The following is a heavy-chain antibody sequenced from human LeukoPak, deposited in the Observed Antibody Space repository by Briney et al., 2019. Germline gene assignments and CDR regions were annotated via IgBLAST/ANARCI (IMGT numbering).Heavy chain of an antibody. J-gene: IGHJ4*02. CDR3: VRGAFYDSSGYFDY. D-gene: IGHD3-22*01. V-gene: IGHV1-18*01. Sequence: ASVKVSCKASGYTFTGYGISWVRQAPGQGLEWMGWISAYNGNTNHAQKLQGRVTMTTDTSTSTAYMELRSLRSDDTAVYYCVRGAFYDSSGYFDYWGQGTPVTVSS. CDR2: ISAYNGNT. CDR1: GYTFTGYG.